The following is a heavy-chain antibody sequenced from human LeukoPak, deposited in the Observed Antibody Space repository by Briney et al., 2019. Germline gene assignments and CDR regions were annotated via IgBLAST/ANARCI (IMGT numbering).Heavy chain of an antibody. Sequence: SETLSLTCTVSGGSISSSSYYWGWIRQPPGKGLEWIGSIYYSGSTYYNPSLKSRVTISVDTSKNQFSLKLSSVTAADTAVYYCATVVVAATKKSYYYMDVWGKGTTVTISS. CDR3: ATVVVAATKKSYYYMDV. CDR1: GGSISSSSYY. D-gene: IGHD2-15*01. CDR2: IYYSGST. V-gene: IGHV4-39*01. J-gene: IGHJ6*03.